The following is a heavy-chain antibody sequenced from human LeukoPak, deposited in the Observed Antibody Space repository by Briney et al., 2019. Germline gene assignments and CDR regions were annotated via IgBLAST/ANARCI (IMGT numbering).Heavy chain of an antibody. CDR1: GFDFSDYY. V-gene: IGHV3-11*04. Sequence: GGSLRLSCAASGFDFSDYYMTWIRQAPGKGLEWVSYISSSGTIIYYEDSVKGRFTISRDNAKNSLYLQMNSLRAEDLAVYYCARVIGSCGYTRCYSHSDYWGRGTLVTVSS. CDR3: ARVIGSCGYTRCYSHSDY. J-gene: IGHJ4*02. CDR2: ISSSGTII. D-gene: IGHD2-2*01.